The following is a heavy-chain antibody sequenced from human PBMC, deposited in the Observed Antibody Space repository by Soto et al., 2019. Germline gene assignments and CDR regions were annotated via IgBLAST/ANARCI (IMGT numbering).Heavy chain of an antibody. J-gene: IGHJ3*02. CDR1: DGSFTSGSYC. CDR3: ARQRAWYGEWAFDI. Sequence: PSETLSLTCPLSDGSFTSGSYCWAWIRQPPGKGLEWIGSINYSGHTYYNPSLKSRVTISVDMSKNQFSLKLSSVTAPDTALYYCARQRAWYGEWAFDIWGQGTMVTVSS. V-gene: IGHV4-39*01. CDR2: INYSGHT. D-gene: IGHD3-10*01.